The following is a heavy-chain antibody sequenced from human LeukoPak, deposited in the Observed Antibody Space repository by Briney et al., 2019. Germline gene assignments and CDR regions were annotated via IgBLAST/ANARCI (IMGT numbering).Heavy chain of an antibody. CDR2: ISGSGGRT. V-gene: IGHV3-23*01. D-gene: IGHD3-3*01. CDR1: GFTFSSYA. J-gene: IGHJ4*02. CDR3: AKTGDEFWSGYLAQFDY. Sequence: GGSLRLSCAASGFTFSSYAMSWVRQAPGKGLEWVSAISGSGGRTYYADSVKGRFTISRDNSKNTLYLQMNSLRAEDTGVYYCAKTGDEFWSGYLAQFDYWGQGTLVTVSA.